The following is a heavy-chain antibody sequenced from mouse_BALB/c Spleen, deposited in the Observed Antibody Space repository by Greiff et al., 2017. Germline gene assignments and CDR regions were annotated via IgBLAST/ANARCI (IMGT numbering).Heavy chain of an antibody. CDR3: AREGPFDY. CDR2: ISSGSSTI. Sequence: EVNVVESGGGLVQPGGSRKLSCAASGFTFSSFGMHWVRQAPEKGLEWVAYISSGSSTIYYADTVKGRFTISRDNPKNTLFLQMTSLRSEDTAMYYCAREGPFDYWGQGTTLTVSS. CDR1: GFTFSSFG. V-gene: IGHV5-17*02. J-gene: IGHJ2*01.